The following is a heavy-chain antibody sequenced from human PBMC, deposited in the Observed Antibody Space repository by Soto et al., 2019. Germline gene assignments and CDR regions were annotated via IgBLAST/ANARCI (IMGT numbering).Heavy chain of an antibody. J-gene: IGHJ4*02. CDR3: ARVKDSSARPRAEFDY. D-gene: IGHD6-19*01. CDR2: INPSDGTT. Sequence: QGHLVQSGAEVKRPGASVRVSCESSGYMFTSYFIHWGRQAPGQGLEWGGVINPSDGTTTYAQKFQARITMTRDTSTTTVDMELSSLRSEDTAVYYCARVKDSSARPRAEFDYWGQGTLITVSS. V-gene: IGHV1-46*01. CDR1: GYMFTSYF.